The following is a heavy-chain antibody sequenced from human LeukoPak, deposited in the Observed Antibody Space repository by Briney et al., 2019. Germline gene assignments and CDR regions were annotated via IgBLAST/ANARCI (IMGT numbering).Heavy chain of an antibody. CDR1: GFTFSSYS. CDR3: ARSVCSSTSCYHRYYFDY. J-gene: IGHJ4*02. D-gene: IGHD2-2*01. Sequence: GGSLRLSCAASGFTFSSYSMNWVRQAPGKGLEWVSSISSSSSYIYYADSVKGRFTISRDNAKNSLYLQMNSLRAEDTAVYYCARSVCSSTSCYHRYYFDYWGQGTLDPVSS. CDR2: ISSSSSYI. V-gene: IGHV3-21*01.